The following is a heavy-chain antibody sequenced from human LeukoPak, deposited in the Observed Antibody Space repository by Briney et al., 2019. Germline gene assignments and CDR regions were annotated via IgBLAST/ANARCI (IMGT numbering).Heavy chain of an antibody. D-gene: IGHD3-3*01. CDR1: GYTFTIYP. Sequence: ASVKVSCRTSGYTFTIYPINWVRQAPGQGLEWMGWINTNTGKPTYAQGFTGRFVFSLDTSVTTAYLEISSLKAEDTAVYYCARDPPYHDFWSGYTIFDPWGQGTLVTVSS. V-gene: IGHV7-4-1*02. CDR2: INTNTGKP. J-gene: IGHJ5*02. CDR3: ARDPPYHDFWSGYTIFDP.